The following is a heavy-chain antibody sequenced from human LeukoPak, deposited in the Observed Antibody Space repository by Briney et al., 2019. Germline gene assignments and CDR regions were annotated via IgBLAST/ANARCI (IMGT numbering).Heavy chain of an antibody. V-gene: IGHV3-21*01. CDR2: ISSSGSYI. Sequence: GGSLRLSCAASGFTFSSYSMNWVRQAPGKGLEWVSSISSSGSYIYYADSVKGRFTISRDNAKNSLSLQMNSLRAEDTAVYYCARAPFAWPQGPYWGQGTLVTVSS. D-gene: IGHD3-9*01. J-gene: IGHJ4*02. CDR1: GFTFSSYS. CDR3: ARAPFAWPQGPY.